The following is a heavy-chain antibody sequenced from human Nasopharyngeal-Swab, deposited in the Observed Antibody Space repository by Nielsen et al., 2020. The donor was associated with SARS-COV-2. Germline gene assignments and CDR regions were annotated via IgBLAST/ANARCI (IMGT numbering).Heavy chain of an antibody. D-gene: IGHD3-3*02. J-gene: IGHJ4*02. CDR3: AKDRSRGIFGVVIITYYFDY. Sequence: PGKGLEWVAVISYDGSNKYYADSVKGRFTISRDNSKNTLYLQMNSLRAEDTAVYYCAKDRSRGIFGVVIITYYFDYWGQGTLVTVSS. V-gene: IGHV3-30*18. CDR2: ISYDGSNK.